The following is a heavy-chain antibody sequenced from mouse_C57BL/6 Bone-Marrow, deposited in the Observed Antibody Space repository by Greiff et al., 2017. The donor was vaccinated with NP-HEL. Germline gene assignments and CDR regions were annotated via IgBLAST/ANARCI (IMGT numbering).Heavy chain of an antibody. J-gene: IGHJ4*01. V-gene: IGHV1-53*01. CDR1: GYTFTSYW. CDR2: INPSNGGT. Sequence: QVQLQQPGTELVKPGASVKLSCKASGYTFTSYWMHWVKQRPGQGLEWIGNINPSNGGTNYNEKFKSKATLTVDKSYSTAYMQLSSLTSEDSAVYYCAREVGGNYDYYAMDYWGQGTSVTVSS. CDR3: AREVGGNYDYYAMDY. D-gene: IGHD2-1*01.